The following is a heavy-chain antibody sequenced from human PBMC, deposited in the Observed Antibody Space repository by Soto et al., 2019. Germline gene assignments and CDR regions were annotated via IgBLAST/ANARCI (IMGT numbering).Heavy chain of an antibody. D-gene: IGHD3-3*01. CDR3: ARDLVTIFGVAPSYYGMDV. Sequence: SVKVSCKASGGTFSSYAISWVRQAPGQGLEWMGGIIPIFGTANYAQKFQGRVTITADKSTSTAYMELSSLRSEDTAVYYCARDLVTIFGVAPSYYGMDVWGQGTTVTVSS. V-gene: IGHV1-69*06. J-gene: IGHJ6*02. CDR1: GGTFSSYA. CDR2: IIPIFGTA.